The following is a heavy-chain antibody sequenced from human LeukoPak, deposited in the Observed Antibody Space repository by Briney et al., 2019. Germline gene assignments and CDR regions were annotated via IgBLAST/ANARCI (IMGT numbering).Heavy chain of an antibody. CDR1: GFTLSSYW. J-gene: IGHJ4*02. D-gene: IGHD2-2*01. CDR2: IDTDGTNI. Sequence: GRSLRLSCAVSGFTLSSYWMHWVRQAPGEGLVWVSRIDTDGTNIDYADSVKGRFTISRDNANNTLYLQMNSLRAEDAGVYYCARGLTLLGYCSGTSCLMNYWGEGTLVTVSS. CDR3: ARGLTLLGYCSGTSCLMNY. V-gene: IGHV3-74*01.